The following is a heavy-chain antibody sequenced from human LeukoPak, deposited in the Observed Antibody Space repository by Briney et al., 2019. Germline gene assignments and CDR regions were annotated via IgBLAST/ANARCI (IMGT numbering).Heavy chain of an antibody. J-gene: IGHJ4*02. CDR2: INPNSGGT. CDR1: GYTFTSYG. CDR3: ASVGATTGEPDY. V-gene: IGHV1-2*02. Sequence: GASVKVSCKASGYTFTSYGISWVRQAPGQGLEWMGWINPNSGGTNYAQNFQGRVTMTRDTSISTAYMELSRLRSDDTAVYYCASVGATTGEPDYWGQGTLVTVSS. D-gene: IGHD1-26*01.